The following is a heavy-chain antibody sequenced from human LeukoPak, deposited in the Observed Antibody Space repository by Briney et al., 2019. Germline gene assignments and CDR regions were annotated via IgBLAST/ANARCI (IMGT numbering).Heavy chain of an antibody. Sequence: PGGSLRLSCAASGFTFDDYAMHWVRQAPGKGLEWVSGISWNSGSIGYADSVKDRFTISRDNAKNSLYLQMNSLRAEDMALYYCAKSHSSGWYEVGTAIDYWGQGTLVTVSS. J-gene: IGHJ4*02. V-gene: IGHV3-9*03. CDR1: GFTFDDYA. CDR3: AKSHSSGWYEVGTAIDY. D-gene: IGHD6-19*01. CDR2: ISWNSGSI.